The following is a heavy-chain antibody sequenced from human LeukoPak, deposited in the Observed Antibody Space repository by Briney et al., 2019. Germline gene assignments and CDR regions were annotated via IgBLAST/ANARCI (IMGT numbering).Heavy chain of an antibody. CDR3: ARVDYGGNSGDY. Sequence: SETLSLTCAVHGGSLSGYYWSWIRQPPGKGLEWIGEINHSGSSNYNPSLKSRVTISVDTSTNQFSLKLSSVTAAETAVYYCARVDYGGNSGDYWGQGTLVTVSS. V-gene: IGHV4-34*01. D-gene: IGHD4-23*01. CDR2: INHSGSS. J-gene: IGHJ4*02. CDR1: GGSLSGYY.